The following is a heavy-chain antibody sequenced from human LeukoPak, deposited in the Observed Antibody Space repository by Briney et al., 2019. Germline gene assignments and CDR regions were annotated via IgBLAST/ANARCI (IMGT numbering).Heavy chain of an antibody. D-gene: IGHD6-13*01. J-gene: IGHJ4*02. CDR2: ISSSGSTI. Sequence: PGGSLRLSCAASGFTFSSYEMNWVRQAPGKGLEWVSYISSSGSTIYYADSVKGRFTISRDNAKSSLYLQMNSLRAEDTAVYYCARGRGSSFNFDYWGQGTLVTVSS. CDR1: GFTFSSYE. CDR3: ARGRGSSFNFDY. V-gene: IGHV3-48*03.